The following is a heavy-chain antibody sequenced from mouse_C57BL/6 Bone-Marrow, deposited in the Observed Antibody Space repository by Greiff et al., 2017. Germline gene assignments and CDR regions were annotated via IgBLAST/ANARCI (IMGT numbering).Heavy chain of an antibody. CDR2: IYPRSGNT. Sequence: VQLQESGAELARPGASVKLSCKASGYTFTSYGISWVKQRSGQGLEWIGEIYPRSGNTYYNEKFKGKATLTADKSSSTAYMELRSLTSEDSAVYFCAREESDYYGSSYDFDYWGQGTTLTVSS. CDR1: GYTFTSYG. CDR3: AREESDYYGSSYDFDY. J-gene: IGHJ2*01. D-gene: IGHD1-1*01. V-gene: IGHV1-81*01.